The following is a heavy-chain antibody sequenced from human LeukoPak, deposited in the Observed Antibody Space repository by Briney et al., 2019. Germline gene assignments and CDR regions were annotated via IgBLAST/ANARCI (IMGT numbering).Heavy chain of an antibody. CDR3: ARHTPLLNEGFDY. Sequence: PSEALSLTCTVSGGSISSSSYYWGWIRQPPGKVLGWIGSSYYRGSTYYNPSLKSRVTISVDTSKNQFSLKLSSVTAADTAVYYCARHTPLLNEGFDYWGQGTLVTVSS. V-gene: IGHV4-39*01. D-gene: IGHD2/OR15-2a*01. CDR1: GGSISSSSYY. J-gene: IGHJ4*02. CDR2: SYYRGST.